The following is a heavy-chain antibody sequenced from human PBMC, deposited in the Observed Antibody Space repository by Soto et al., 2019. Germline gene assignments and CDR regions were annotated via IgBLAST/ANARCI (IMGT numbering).Heavy chain of an antibody. CDR2: IYYSGGT. D-gene: IGHD2-15*01. CDR1: GGSISSYY. Sequence: PSETLSLTCTVSGGSISSYYWGWIRQPPGKGLEWIGSIYYSGGTYYNPSLKSRVTISVDTSKNQFSLKLSSVTAADTAVYYCARHTPAISISDHWGQGTLVTVSS. V-gene: IGHV4-39*01. J-gene: IGHJ4*02. CDR3: ARHTPAISISDH.